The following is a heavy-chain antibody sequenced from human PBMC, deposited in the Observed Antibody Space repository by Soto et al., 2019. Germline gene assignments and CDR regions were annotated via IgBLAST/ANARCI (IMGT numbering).Heavy chain of an antibody. D-gene: IGHD3-3*01. CDR3: AKSGAYDFWSGYPFYYYGMDV. J-gene: IGHJ6*02. CDR2: ISYDGSNK. CDR1: GFTFSSYG. V-gene: IGHV3-30*18. Sequence: GGSLRLSCAASGFTFSSYGMHWVRQAPGKGLEWVAVISYDGSNKYYADSVKGRFTISRDNSKNTLYLQMNSLRAEDTAVYYCAKSGAYDFWSGYPFYYYGMDVWGQGTTVTVSS.